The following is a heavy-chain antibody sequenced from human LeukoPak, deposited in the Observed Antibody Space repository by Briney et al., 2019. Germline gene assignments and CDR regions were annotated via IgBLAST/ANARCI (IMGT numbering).Heavy chain of an antibody. V-gene: IGHV1-18*01. J-gene: IGHJ4*02. D-gene: IGHD3-10*01. Sequence: ASVKVSCKASGYTFTSYGISWVRQAPGQGLEWMGWISAYNGNTNCAQKLQGRVTMTTDTSTSTAYMELRSLRSDDTAVYYCARDGHYGSGSYYGDYDYWGQGTLVTVSS. CDR1: GYTFTSYG. CDR3: ARDGHYGSGSYYGDYDY. CDR2: ISAYNGNT.